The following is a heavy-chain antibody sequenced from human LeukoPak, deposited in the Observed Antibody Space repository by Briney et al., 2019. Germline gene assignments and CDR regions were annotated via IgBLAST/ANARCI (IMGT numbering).Heavy chain of an antibody. J-gene: IGHJ4*02. Sequence: GGSLRLSCAASGFTFSDYYMSWIRQAPGKGLEWVSYISSSGSTIYYADSVKGRFTISRDNAKNSLYLQMNSLRAEDTAVYYCARAYYDFWSGYYLYYFDYWGQGTLVTVSS. CDR1: GFTFSDYY. CDR2: ISSSGSTI. D-gene: IGHD3-3*01. V-gene: IGHV3-11*01. CDR3: ARAYYDFWSGYYLYYFDY.